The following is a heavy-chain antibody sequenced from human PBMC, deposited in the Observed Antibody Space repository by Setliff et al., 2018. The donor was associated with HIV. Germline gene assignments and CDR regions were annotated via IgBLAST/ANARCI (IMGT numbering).Heavy chain of an antibody. CDR1: GGSISGHY. J-gene: IGHJ4*02. CDR3: ARLKTGPAPVDY. V-gene: IGHV4-4*07. D-gene: IGHD1-1*01. Sequence: SETLSLTCTVSGGSISGHYWNWIRQPAGGGLEWIGRIYISGSTNYNPSLKSRVTMSIDTSKNQFSLKLTSVTAADTAVYFCARLKTGPAPVDYWGQGTLVTVSS. CDR2: IYISGST.